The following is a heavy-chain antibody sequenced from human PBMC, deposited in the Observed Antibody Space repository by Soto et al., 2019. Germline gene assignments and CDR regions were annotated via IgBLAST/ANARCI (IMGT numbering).Heavy chain of an antibody. D-gene: IGHD2-15*01. Sequence: PXETLSLACAVSGASISSYYWSWIRQPPGKGLEWIGYIYYSGSTNYNPSLKSRVTISVDTSKNQFSLHLNSVTHEDTAVYYCARGKYSGFDVWGQGTMVTV. CDR2: IYYSGST. J-gene: IGHJ3*01. CDR1: GASISSYY. V-gene: IGHV4-59*12. CDR3: ARGKYSGFDV.